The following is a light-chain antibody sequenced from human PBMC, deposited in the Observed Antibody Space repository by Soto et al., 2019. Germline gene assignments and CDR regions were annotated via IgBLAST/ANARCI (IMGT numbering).Light chain of an antibody. Sequence: EIVIKQAPATLSVSPGERATLSCRASQSVSSNLAWYQQKPGQAPRLLLYGASTRATGIPARFSGSGSATEFILTISSMQSQDFAVYYCQQYNNWPPWTFGQGTKV. J-gene: IGKJ1*01. CDR1: QSVSSN. CDR3: QQYNNWPPWT. V-gene: IGKV3-15*01. CDR2: GAS.